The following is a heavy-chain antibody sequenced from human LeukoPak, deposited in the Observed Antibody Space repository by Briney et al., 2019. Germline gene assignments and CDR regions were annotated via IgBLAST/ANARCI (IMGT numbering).Heavy chain of an antibody. CDR3: ARRKRGSGGPFDY. CDR2: MDYSGST. Sequence: SETPSLTCTVSGGSISDYYWTWIRQSPGTGLEWIGYMDYSGSTAYNPSLKSRVTISIDTSKKQFSLELSSVTAADTAIYFCARRKRGSGGPFDYWGQGTLVTVSS. J-gene: IGHJ4*02. D-gene: IGHD6-19*01. CDR1: GGSISDYY. V-gene: IGHV4-59*08.